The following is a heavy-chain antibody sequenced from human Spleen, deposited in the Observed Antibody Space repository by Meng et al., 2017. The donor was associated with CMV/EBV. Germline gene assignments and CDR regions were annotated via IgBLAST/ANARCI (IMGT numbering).Heavy chain of an antibody. CDR3: ANVRLGY. CDR1: GFSFSNYW. CDR2: IDGDGSRI. Sequence: GESLKISCEASGFSFSNYWIHWVRQAPGKGLVRVSSIDGDGSRISYADSVKGRFSISRDNAQNTVYVQMNSLRAEDTAVYYCANVRLGYWGQGTLVTVSS. D-gene: IGHD3-16*01. V-gene: IGHV3-74*01. J-gene: IGHJ4*02.